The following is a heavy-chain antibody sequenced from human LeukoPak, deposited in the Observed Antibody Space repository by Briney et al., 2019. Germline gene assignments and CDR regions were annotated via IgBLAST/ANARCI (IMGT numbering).Heavy chain of an antibody. CDR3: ARLGLYSSGGYYFDY. J-gene: IGHJ4*02. CDR1: GSSFTTYW. D-gene: IGHD6-19*01. CDR2: IYPGDSVT. V-gene: IGHV5-51*01. Sequence: GESLKISCKVSGSSFTTYWIGWLRQMPGKSLEWMGIIYPGDSVTRYSPSFQGQVTISADKSISTAYLQWSSLQASDTAMYYCARLGLYSSGGYYFDYWGQGTLVTVSS.